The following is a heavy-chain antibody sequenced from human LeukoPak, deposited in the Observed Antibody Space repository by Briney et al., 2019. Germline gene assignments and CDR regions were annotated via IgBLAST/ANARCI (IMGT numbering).Heavy chain of an antibody. V-gene: IGHV3-23*01. D-gene: IGHD1-14*01. CDR1: GFTFSSYA. CDR3: AKSTRNPNYFDY. J-gene: IGHJ4*02. Sequence: GGSLRLSCAASGFTFSSYAMSWVRQAPGKGLEWVSAISGSGGSTYYADSVKGRSTISRDNSKNTLYLQMNSLRAEDTAVYYCAKSTRNPNYFDYWGQGTLVTVSS. CDR2: ISGSGGST.